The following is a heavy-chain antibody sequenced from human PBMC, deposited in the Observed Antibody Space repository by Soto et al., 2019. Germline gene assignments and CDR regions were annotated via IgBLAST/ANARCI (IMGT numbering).Heavy chain of an antibody. CDR1: GGSISSSNW. Sequence: SETLSLTCAVSGGSISSSNWLSWVRQPPGKGLEWIGEIYHSGSTNYNPSLKSRVTISVDKSKNQFSLKLSSVTAADTAVYYCARTSLGYCSSTSCYTSPNYYYYGMDVWGQGTTVTVSS. V-gene: IGHV4-4*02. J-gene: IGHJ6*02. CDR3: ARTSLGYCSSTSCYTSPNYYYYGMDV. D-gene: IGHD2-2*02. CDR2: IYHSGST.